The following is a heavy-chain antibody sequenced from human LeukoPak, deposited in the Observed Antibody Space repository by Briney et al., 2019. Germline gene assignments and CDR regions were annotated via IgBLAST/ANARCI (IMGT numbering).Heavy chain of an antibody. J-gene: IGHJ3*02. V-gene: IGHV4-4*02. D-gene: IGHD3-10*01. CDR1: GGSISSSNW. CDR3: ALGGSWAEYSAFDI. CDR2: IYHSGST. Sequence: PSETLSLTCAVSGGSISSSNWWSWVRQPPGKGLEWIGEIYHSGSTNYNPSLKSRVTISVDKSKNQFSLKLSSVTAADTAVYYCALGGSWAEYSAFDIWGQGTMVTVSS.